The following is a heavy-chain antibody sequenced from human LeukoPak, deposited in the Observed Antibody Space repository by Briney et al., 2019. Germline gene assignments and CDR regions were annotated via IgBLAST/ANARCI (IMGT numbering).Heavy chain of an antibody. CDR2: IIPIFGTA. CDR3: ASDSKYYYDSSGYSFDY. J-gene: IGHJ4*02. V-gene: IGHV1-69*06. Sequence: ASVKVSCKASGGTFSSYAISWVRQAPGQGLEWMGRIIPIFGTANYAQKFQGRVTITADKSTSTAYMELGSLRSDETAVYYCASDSKYYYDSSGYSFDYWGQGTLVTVSS. CDR1: GGTFSSYA. D-gene: IGHD3-22*01.